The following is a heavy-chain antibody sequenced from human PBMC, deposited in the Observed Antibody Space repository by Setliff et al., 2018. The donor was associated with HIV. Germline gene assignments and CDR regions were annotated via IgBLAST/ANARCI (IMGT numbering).Heavy chain of an antibody. J-gene: IGHJ2*01. CDR2: IYPGESDT. D-gene: IGHD3-3*01. Sequence: PGAYLTISCKVDGYRFTSYWIAWVRLMPGKGLEWMGLIYPGESDTRYSPSFQGQVTISVDKSISPAYLQWSSLKASDTAIYYCARAIDFLPEELNWYFYLCGRVTLVTVSS. CDR3: ARAIDFLPEELNWYFYL. CDR1: GYRFTSYW. V-gene: IGHV5-51*01.